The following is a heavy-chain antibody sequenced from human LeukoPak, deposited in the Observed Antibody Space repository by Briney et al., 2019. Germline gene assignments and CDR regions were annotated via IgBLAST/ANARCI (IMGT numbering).Heavy chain of an antibody. CDR3: ARDVRSLPAAILRVASSYYYYGMDV. CDR1: GFTFSSYA. J-gene: IGHJ6*02. Sequence: TGRSLRLSCAASGFTFSSYAMHWVRQAPGKGLEWVAVISYDGSNKYYADSVKGRFTISRDNSKNTLYLQMNSLRAEDTAVYYCARDVRSLPAAILRVASSYYYYGMDVWGQGTTVTVSS. CDR2: ISYDGSNK. D-gene: IGHD2-2*02. V-gene: IGHV3-30-3*01.